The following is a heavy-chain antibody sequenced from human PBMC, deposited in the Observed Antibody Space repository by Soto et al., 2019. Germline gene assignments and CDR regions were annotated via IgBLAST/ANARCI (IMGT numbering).Heavy chain of an antibody. D-gene: IGHD2-2*01. V-gene: IGHV2-5*02. CDR2: IYWDDDK. J-gene: IGHJ4*02. CDR3: AHRPVCYGTSCFYFDY. Sequence: SGPTLVKPTQTLTLTCTFSGFSLSTSGVGVGWIRQPPGKALEWLALIYWDDDKRYSPSLKSRLTITKDTFKNQVVLTMTNMDPVDTATYYCAHRPVCYGTSCFYFDYWGQGTLVTVSS. CDR1: GFSLSTSGVG.